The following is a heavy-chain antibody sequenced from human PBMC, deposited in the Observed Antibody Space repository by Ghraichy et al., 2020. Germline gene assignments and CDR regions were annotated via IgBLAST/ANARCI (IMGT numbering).Heavy chain of an antibody. CDR3: VKDSAGYSYGYFDY. V-gene: IGHV3-23*01. CDR2: ISGSGGST. J-gene: IGHJ4*02. CDR1: GFTFSSYA. D-gene: IGHD5-18*01. Sequence: GSLRLSCAASGFTFSSYAMSWVRQAPGKGLEWVSAISGSGGSTYYADSVKGRFTISRDNSKNTLYLQMNSLRAEDTAVYYCVKDSAGYSYGYFDYWGQGTLVTVSS.